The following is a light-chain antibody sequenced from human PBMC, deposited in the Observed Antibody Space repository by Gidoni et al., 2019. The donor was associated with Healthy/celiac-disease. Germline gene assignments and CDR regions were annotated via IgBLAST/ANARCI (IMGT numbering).Light chain of an antibody. V-gene: IGKV1-5*03. CDR2: KAS. J-gene: IGKJ1*01. CDR3: QQYNSYSRT. Sequence: DISMTPSPSTLSASVGDRVTITCRASQSISSWLAWYQQKPGKAPKLLIYKASSLESGVPSRFSGSGSGTEFTLTISSLQPDDFATYYCQQYNSYSRTFGQGTKVEIK. CDR1: QSISSW.